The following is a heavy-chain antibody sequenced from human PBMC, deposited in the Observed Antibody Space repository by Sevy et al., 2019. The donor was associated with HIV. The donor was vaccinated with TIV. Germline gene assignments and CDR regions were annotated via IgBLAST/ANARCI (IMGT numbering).Heavy chain of an antibody. CDR1: GYSFTTYW. CDR3: ARQDGHYYDSSLY. CDR2: IYPGDSHT. Sequence: GQSLKISCKSSGYSFTTYWIGWVRQMPGKGLEWMGIIYPGDSHTRYSPSFQGQVTISADKSTSTAYLQWSSLKASDTAMYYCARQDGHYYDSSLYWGQGTLVIVSS. V-gene: IGHV5-51*01. J-gene: IGHJ4*02. D-gene: IGHD3-22*01.